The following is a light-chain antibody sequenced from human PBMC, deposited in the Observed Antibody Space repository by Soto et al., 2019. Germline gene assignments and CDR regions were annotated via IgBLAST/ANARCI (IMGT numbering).Light chain of an antibody. CDR3: QQSYNTRFT. CDR2: AAS. J-gene: IGKJ3*01. CDR1: QSISSY. Sequence: DIQMTQSPSSLSASVGDRVTITCRASQSISSYLNWYQQKPGKAPKLLIYAASSLQSGVPSRFSVIASGTDFTLTISSLQPEYFATYYCQQSYNTRFTFGRGTKVDIK. V-gene: IGKV1-39*01.